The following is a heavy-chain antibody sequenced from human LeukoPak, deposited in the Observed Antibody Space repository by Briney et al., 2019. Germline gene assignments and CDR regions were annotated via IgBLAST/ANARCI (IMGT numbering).Heavy chain of an antibody. D-gene: IGHD6-19*01. J-gene: IGHJ4*02. V-gene: IGHV1-18*01. CDR3: ARDTSVAVAGSPIDY. CDR1: GYTFTSYG. CDR2: ISAYNGNT. Sequence: ASVKVSCKASGYTFTSYGISWVRQAPGQGLEWMGWISAYNGNTNYAQKLRGRVTMTTDTSTSTAYMELRSLRSDDTAVYYCARDTSVAVAGSPIDYWGQGTLVTVSS.